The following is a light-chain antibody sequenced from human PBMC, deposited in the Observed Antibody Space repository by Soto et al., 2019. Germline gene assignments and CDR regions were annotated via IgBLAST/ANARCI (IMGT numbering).Light chain of an antibody. CDR3: QQYDRSPRT. Sequence: EIVLTQSPGTLSLSPGERATLSCRASQSVSNNHLTWYQQKPGQAPRLLIYGASSRATGIPDRFSASGSGTDFTLTISRLEPEDFAVYYCQQYDRSPRTFGQGTKVEIK. CDR2: GAS. V-gene: IGKV3-20*01. J-gene: IGKJ1*01. CDR1: QSVSNNH.